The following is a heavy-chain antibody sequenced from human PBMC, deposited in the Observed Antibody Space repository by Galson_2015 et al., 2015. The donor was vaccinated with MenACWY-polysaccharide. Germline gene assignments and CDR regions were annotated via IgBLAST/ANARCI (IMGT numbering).Heavy chain of an antibody. V-gene: IGHV3-9*01. J-gene: IGHJ4*02. Sequence: SLRLSCAASGFKFEDYAMHWVRQAPGKGLEWVSGISWNSDNMNYADSVKGRFTISRDNAQNSLYLQMDSLGPEDTAFYYCAKALQGGYDHPPDYWGQGTLVTVSS. CDR2: ISWNSDNM. CDR1: GFKFEDYA. D-gene: IGHD3-3*01. CDR3: AKALQGGYDHPPDY.